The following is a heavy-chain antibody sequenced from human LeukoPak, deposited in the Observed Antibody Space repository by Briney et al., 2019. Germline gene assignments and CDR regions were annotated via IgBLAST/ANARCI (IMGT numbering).Heavy chain of an antibody. CDR1: GFTFDDYA. CDR2: ISWNSGSI. Sequence: PGRSLRLSCAASGFTFDDYAMHWVRRAPGKGLEWVSGISWNSGSIGYADSVKGRFTISRDNAKNSLYLQMNSLRAEDTALYYCAKAETGYYYVIGYFQHWGQGTLVTVSS. CDR3: AKAETGYYYVIGYFQH. J-gene: IGHJ1*01. D-gene: IGHD3-22*01. V-gene: IGHV3-9*01.